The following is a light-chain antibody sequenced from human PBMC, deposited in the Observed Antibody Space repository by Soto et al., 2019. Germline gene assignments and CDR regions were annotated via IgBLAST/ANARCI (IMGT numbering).Light chain of an antibody. V-gene: IGLV3-9*01. J-gene: IGLJ2*01. CDR1: NIGSKN. CDR3: QVWDTSAAL. CDR2: NDN. Sequence: SYELTQPLSESVALGQTARISCGGNNIGSKNVHWYQQKPGQAPVLVTYNDNSRPSGIPERFSGSNSGSSATLTISRAQAGDEADYYCQVWDTSAALIGGGTKLTVL.